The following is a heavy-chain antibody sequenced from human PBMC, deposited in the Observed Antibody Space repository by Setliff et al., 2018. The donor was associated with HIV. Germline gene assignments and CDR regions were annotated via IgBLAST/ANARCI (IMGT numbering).Heavy chain of an antibody. V-gene: IGHV4-38-2*02. J-gene: IGHJ4*02. Sequence: KASETLSLTCTVSGYPISSGYYWGWIRQPPGKGLEWIGSIYHSGTTYYNPSLKSRVTISVDTSKNQFSLKLSSATAADTAVYYCGGNGYYSIDYWGQGTLVTVSS. CDR2: IYHSGTT. CDR3: GGNGYYSIDY. D-gene: IGHD3-22*01. CDR1: GYPISSGYY.